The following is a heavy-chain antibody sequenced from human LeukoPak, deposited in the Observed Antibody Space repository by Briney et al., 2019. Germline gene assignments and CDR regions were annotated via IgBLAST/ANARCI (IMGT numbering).Heavy chain of an antibody. V-gene: IGHV3-7*01. D-gene: IGHD5-18*01. CDR3: AKDMGGSVDVFHHSYSYGLRHDFDY. CDR2: IREDGSVK. J-gene: IGHJ4*02. Sequence: PGGSLRLSCAASGFTFSSSWMTWVRQAPGKGLEWVASIREDGSVKTSVDSVKGRFTISRDNAKNSVYLQMNSLRAEDTAVYYCAKDMGGSVDVFHHSYSYGLRHDFDYWGQGTLVTVSS. CDR1: GFTFSSSW.